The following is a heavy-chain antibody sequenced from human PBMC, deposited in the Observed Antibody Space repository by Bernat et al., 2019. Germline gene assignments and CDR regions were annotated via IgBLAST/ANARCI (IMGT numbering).Heavy chain of an antibody. Sequence: QVQLQESGPGLVKPSGTLSLTCAVSGGSISSSNWWSWVRQPPGKGLEWIGEIYHSGSTNYNPSLKSRVTISVDKSKNQFSLKLSSVTAAETAVYYCARESITIFGVVIYDAFDIWGQGTMVTVSS. V-gene: IGHV4-4*02. D-gene: IGHD3-3*01. J-gene: IGHJ3*02. CDR3: ARESITIFGVVIYDAFDI. CDR1: GGSISSSNW. CDR2: IYHSGST.